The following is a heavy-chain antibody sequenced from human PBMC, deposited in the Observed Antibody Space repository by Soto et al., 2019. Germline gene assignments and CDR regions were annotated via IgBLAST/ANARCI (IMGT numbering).Heavy chain of an antibody. Sequence: ASVKVSCKASGGTFSSYAISWVRQAPGQGLEWMGGIIPIFGTANYAQKFQGRVTITAEESTSTAYMELSSLRSEDTAVYYCARAVVFDLVAATPFNWFDPWGQGTLVTVSS. V-gene: IGHV1-69*13. CDR3: ARAVVFDLVAATPFNWFDP. J-gene: IGHJ5*02. D-gene: IGHD2-15*01. CDR2: IIPIFGTA. CDR1: GGTFSSYA.